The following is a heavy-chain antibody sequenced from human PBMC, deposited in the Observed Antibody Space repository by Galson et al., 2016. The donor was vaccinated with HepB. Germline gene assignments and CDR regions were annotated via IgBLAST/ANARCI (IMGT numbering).Heavy chain of an antibody. D-gene: IGHD6-13*01. J-gene: IGHJ6*02. CDR2: IYYVGNG. V-gene: IGHV4-39*02. CDR1: GGSISSTRYY. CDR3: ARLFKTSNWYEAYYYYNIMDV. Sequence: SETLSLTCTVSGGSISSTRYYWGWIRQPPGKGLEWIGSIYYVGNGYYNPSPKSRVTISVDTSKKHLSLKLNAVTAADTAVYYCARLFKTSNWYEAYYYYNIMDVWGQGTTVTVSS.